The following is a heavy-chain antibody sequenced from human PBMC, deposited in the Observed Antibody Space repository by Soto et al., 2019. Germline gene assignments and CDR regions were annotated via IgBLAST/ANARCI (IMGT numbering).Heavy chain of an antibody. CDR2: VKPSGGHT. CDR3: ARGGHVVVVTAAFDY. D-gene: IGHD2-21*02. CDR1: GDTFTNYY. J-gene: IGHJ4*02. V-gene: IGHV1-46*01. Sequence: QVQLMQSGAEVKKPGASVKVSCKASGDTFTNYYIHWVRQAPGQGLGWMGTVKPSGGHTTYSQNFLGRVTKTMDTSTSTLYMELTSLTSDDTAVYYCARGGHVVVVTAAFDYWGQGTIVTVSS.